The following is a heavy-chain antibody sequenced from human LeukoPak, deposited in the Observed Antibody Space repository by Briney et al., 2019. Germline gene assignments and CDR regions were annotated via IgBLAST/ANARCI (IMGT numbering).Heavy chain of an antibody. CDR3: ARAEPLDYDILTVNWFDP. J-gene: IGHJ5*02. V-gene: IGHV1-69*06. CDR1: GGTFSSYA. CDR2: IIPIFGTA. Sequence: SVKVSCKASGGTFSSYAISWVRQAPGQGLEWMGGIIPIFGTANYAQKFQGRVTITADKSTSTAYMELSSLRSEDTAAYYCARAEPLDYDILTVNWFDPWGQGTLVTVSS. D-gene: IGHD3-9*01.